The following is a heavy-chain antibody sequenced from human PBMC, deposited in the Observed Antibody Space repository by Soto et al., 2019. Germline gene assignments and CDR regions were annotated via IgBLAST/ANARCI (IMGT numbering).Heavy chain of an antibody. V-gene: IGHV4-39*01. Sequence: QLQLQESGPGLVKPSETLSLTCTVSGGSISSSSYYWGWIRQPPGKGLEWIGSIHYSGSTYYNPSLKSRGTISVDTSKNQCSLKLSSVTAAGTAVYYCARRYCSGGSCYSWYFDLWGRGTVVTVSS. CDR1: GGSISSSSYY. J-gene: IGHJ2*01. D-gene: IGHD2-15*01. CDR2: IHYSGST. CDR3: ARRYCSGGSCYSWYFDL.